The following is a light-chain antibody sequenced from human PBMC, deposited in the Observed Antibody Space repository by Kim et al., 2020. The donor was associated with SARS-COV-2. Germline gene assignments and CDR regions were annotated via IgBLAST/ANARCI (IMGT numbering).Light chain of an antibody. Sequence: LSVSPGEGVTLSCRASQSVRTNLAWYQHKPGQAPRLLISDASTRAPGIPARFSGGGSETEFTLSISGLQSEDFAVYYCQHYSDWPQFGQGTKLEIK. J-gene: IGKJ2*01. V-gene: IGKV3-15*01. CDR2: DAS. CDR1: QSVRTN. CDR3: QHYSDWPQ.